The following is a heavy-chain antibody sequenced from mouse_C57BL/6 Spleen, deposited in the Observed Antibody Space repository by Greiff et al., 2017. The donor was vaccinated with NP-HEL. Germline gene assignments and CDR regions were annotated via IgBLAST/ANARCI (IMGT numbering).Heavy chain of an antibody. CDR1: GYTFTSYW. V-gene: IGHV1-64*01. D-gene: IGHD2-5*01. Sequence: VQLKQPGAELVKPGASVKLSCKASGYTFTSYWMHWVKQRPGQGLEWIGMIHPNSGSTNYNEKFKSKATLTVDKSSSTAYMQLSSLTSEDSAVYYCASTYYSNYGYYFDYWGQGTTLTVSS. CDR2: IHPNSGST. J-gene: IGHJ2*01. CDR3: ASTYYSNYGYYFDY.